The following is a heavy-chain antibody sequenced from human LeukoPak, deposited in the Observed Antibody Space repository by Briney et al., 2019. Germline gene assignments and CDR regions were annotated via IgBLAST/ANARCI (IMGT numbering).Heavy chain of an antibody. CDR3: ARARITIPPVGYFDY. V-gene: IGHV3-30-3*01. Sequence: GRSLRLSCAASGFTFSSYAMHWVRQAPGKGLEWVAVISYDGSNKYYADSVKGRFTISRDNSKNTLYLQMNSLRAEDTAVYYCARARITIPPVGYFDYWGQGTLVTVSS. CDR1: GFTFSSYA. J-gene: IGHJ4*02. D-gene: IGHD3-9*01. CDR2: ISYDGSNK.